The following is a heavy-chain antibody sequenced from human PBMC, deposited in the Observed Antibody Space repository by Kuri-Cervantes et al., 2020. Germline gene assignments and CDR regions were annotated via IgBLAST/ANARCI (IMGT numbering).Heavy chain of an antibody. Sequence: GESLKISCAASGFTFNKYDMTWVRQAPGKGLEWVSAISSSGGSTYYADSVKGRFTISRDNSKNTLYLQMNSLRAEDTAVYYCAKSSGHWGQGTLVTVSS. CDR3: AKSSGH. D-gene: IGHD6-19*01. CDR1: GFTFNKYD. J-gene: IGHJ4*02. V-gene: IGHV3-23*01. CDR2: ISSSGGST.